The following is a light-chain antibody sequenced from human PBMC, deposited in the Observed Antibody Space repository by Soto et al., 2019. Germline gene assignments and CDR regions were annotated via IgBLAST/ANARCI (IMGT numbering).Light chain of an antibody. CDR2: EVS. V-gene: IGLV2-23*02. CDR1: SSDVGSYNL. CDR3: CSYAGTVV. Sequence: QSALTQPASVSGSPGQSITLSCTGTSSDVGSYNLVSWYQQHPGKAPKLMIYEVSKRPSGVSNRFSGSKSGNTASLTISGLQAEDEADYYCCSYAGTVVFGGGTKVTVL. J-gene: IGLJ2*01.